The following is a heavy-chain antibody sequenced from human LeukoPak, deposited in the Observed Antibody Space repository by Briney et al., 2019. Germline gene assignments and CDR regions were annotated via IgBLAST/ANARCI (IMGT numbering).Heavy chain of an antibody. CDR2: VYYSGST. J-gene: IGHJ4*02. CDR3: ARDPFITIFGVVIRRDY. D-gene: IGHD3-3*01. Sequence: SETLSLTCTVSGGSISSNNYYWGWIRQPPGKGLEWIGNVYYSGSTYYNPSLKSRVTISVDTSKNQFSLKLSSATAADTAMYYCARDPFITIFGVVIRRDYWGQGTLVTVSS. V-gene: IGHV4-39*07. CDR1: GGSISSNNYY.